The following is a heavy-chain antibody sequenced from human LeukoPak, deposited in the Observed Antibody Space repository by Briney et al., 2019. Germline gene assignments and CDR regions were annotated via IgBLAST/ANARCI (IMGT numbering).Heavy chain of an antibody. CDR2: INHSGST. Sequence: SETLSVTCVVYGGSFSGYYWSWIREPPGKGLEWIWEINHSGSTNYNPSLKSRVSISLDTSNNQFSLKLSSVTAADTAVYYCARRPRGYYYYYYMDLWGKGTTVTVSS. V-gene: IGHV4-34*01. J-gene: IGHJ6*03. CDR3: ARRPRGYYYYYYMDL. CDR1: GGSFSGYY. D-gene: IGHD3-10*01.